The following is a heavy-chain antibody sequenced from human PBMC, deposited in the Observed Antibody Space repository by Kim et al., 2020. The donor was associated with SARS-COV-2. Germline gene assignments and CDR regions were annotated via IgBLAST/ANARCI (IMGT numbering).Heavy chain of an antibody. J-gene: IGHJ4*02. Sequence: ASVKVSCTASGYTLFGYYMHWVRQAPGQGLEWMGWVNPNSGGTNYAQKFQGRVTMTRDPSINTAYMELSRLKSDDTAVYYCARPGIISTSGIFDYWGQGTLVTVSS. CDR1: GYTLFGYY. D-gene: IGHD3-10*01. CDR3: ARPGIISTSGIFDY. V-gene: IGHV1-2*02. CDR2: VNPNSGGT.